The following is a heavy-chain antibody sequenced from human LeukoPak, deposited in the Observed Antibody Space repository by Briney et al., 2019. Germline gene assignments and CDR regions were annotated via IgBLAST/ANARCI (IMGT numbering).Heavy chain of an antibody. V-gene: IGHV1-69*04. CDR2: IIPLLGVT. CDR1: GGTFSSYA. Sequence: SVKVSCKASGGTFSSYAFNWVRQAPGQGGEWVGRIIPLLGVTNHAQRLQGRVTVTADPATNTAYMELSSLIPDDTAVYYCARARAMITFGGVRHAFDIWGQGTLVTVSS. CDR3: ARARAMITFGGVRHAFDI. J-gene: IGHJ3*02. D-gene: IGHD3-16*01.